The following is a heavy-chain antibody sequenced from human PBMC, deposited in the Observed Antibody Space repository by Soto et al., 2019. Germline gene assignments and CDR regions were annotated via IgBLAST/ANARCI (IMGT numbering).Heavy chain of an antibody. CDR2: FIPVFNTS. V-gene: IGHV1-69*01. J-gene: IGHJ6*02. Sequence: QFQLVQSGAEVKEPQSSVKVSCKSSGGSFDSYAVAWVRQAPGQGLEWLGGFIPVFNTSKYAHQFQARVTFTADDSTGTAYMTLTNLKSEDTAVYFCATRIADSPLVPLHYFYAVDAWGQGTTVIVS. CDR3: ATRIADSPLVPLHYFYAVDA. CDR1: GGSFDSYA. D-gene: IGHD2-21*01.